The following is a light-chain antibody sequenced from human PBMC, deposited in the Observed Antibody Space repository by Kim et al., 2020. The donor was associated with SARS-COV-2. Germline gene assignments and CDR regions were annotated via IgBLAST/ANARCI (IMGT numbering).Light chain of an antibody. V-gene: IGKV1-5*03. CDR1: KSITKS. Sequence: DIHMTQSPSSLSASVGDRVTIACRASKSITKSLAWYQQKPGKAPHLLIYEASSLQSGVPSRFSGSGSQTDFTLTISSLEPDDFATYHCQQYNSYPWTFGQGTKLEI. CDR3: QQYNSYPWT. CDR2: EAS. J-gene: IGKJ2*01.